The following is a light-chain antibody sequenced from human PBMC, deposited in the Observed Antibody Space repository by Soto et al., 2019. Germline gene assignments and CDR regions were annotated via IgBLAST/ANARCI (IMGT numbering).Light chain of an antibody. V-gene: IGKV1-39*01. Sequence: DIQMTQSPSSLSASVGDRVTITCRASQTITTYLNWYKQKPGKAPKLLIYGASSLQSGVPSKFTGSGSGTDFTLTISILQPEDFATYHCQQSHSTPWTFGQGTKVDIK. J-gene: IGKJ1*01. CDR2: GAS. CDR1: QTITTY. CDR3: QQSHSTPWT.